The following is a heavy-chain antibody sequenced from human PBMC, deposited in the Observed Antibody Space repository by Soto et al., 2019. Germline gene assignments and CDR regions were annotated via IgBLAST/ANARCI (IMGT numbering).Heavy chain of an antibody. V-gene: IGHV3-9*01. Sequence: GGSLRLSCAASGLTFDDYAMHWVRQATGKGLEWVSGISWNSGSIGYADSVKGRFTISRDNAKNSLYLQMNSLRAEDTALYYCAKDISRFLEWSTFDYWGQGTLVTVSS. D-gene: IGHD3-3*01. J-gene: IGHJ4*02. CDR3: AKDISRFLEWSTFDY. CDR2: ISWNSGSI. CDR1: GLTFDDYA.